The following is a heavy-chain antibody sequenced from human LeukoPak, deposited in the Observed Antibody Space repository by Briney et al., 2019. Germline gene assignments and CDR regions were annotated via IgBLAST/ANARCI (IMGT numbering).Heavy chain of an antibody. CDR2: IRYDGSNK. J-gene: IGHJ6*04. CDR1: GFTFSSYG. V-gene: IGHV3-30*02. Sequence: PGGSLRLSCAASGFTFSSYGMHWVRQAPGKGLEWVAFIRYDGSNKYYADSVKGRFTISRDNSKNTLYLQMNSLRAEDTAVYYCAETNYNDSSGYAVWGKGTTVTVSS. D-gene: IGHD3-22*01. CDR3: AETNYNDSSGYAV.